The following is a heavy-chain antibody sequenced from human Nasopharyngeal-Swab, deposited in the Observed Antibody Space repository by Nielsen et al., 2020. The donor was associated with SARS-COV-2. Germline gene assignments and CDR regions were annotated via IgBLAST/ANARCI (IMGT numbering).Heavy chain of an antibody. CDR1: GFTFSSYE. V-gene: IGHV3-21*01. D-gene: IGHD6-13*01. J-gene: IGHJ4*02. CDR3: ARDGNIAAAAY. Sequence: GESLKISCAASGFTFSSYEMNWVRQAPGKGLEWVSSISSSSSYIYYADSVKGRFTISRDNAKNSLYLQMNSLRAEDTAVYYCARDGNIAAAAYWGQGTLVTVSS. CDR2: ISSSSSYI.